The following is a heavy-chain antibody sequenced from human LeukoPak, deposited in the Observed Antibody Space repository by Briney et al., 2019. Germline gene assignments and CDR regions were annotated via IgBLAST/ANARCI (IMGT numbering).Heavy chain of an antibody. CDR3: ARGSSGWYWGPDY. V-gene: IGHV1-2*04. D-gene: IGHD6-19*01. CDR2: FNPNSGGT. Sequence: ASVKVSCKASGYTFTSYGISWVRQAPGQGLEWMGWFNPNSGGTNYAQKFQGWVTMTRDTSISTAYMELSSLRSEDTAVYYCARGSSGWYWGPDYWGQGTLVTVSS. J-gene: IGHJ4*02. CDR1: GYTFTSYG.